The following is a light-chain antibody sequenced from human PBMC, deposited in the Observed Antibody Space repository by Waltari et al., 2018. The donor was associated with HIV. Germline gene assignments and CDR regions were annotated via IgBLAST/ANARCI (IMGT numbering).Light chain of an antibody. Sequence: QSALTQPASVSGSPGQSITISCTGSSSDVGGYNFVSWYQQHPGKAPRVLIYAVTTRPSGVSDRFSGSRSGDTASLTISGLQPEDEADYYCESYTSTSVWVFGGGTRLTVL. CDR2: AVT. J-gene: IGLJ3*02. CDR3: ESYTSTSVWV. CDR1: SSDVGGYNF. V-gene: IGLV2-14*03.